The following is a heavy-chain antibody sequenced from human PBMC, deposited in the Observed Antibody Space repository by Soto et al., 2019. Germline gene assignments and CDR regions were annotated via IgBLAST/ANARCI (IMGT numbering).Heavy chain of an antibody. CDR1: GGTFSSYA. CDR3: ARGKGIQLWLLYYYYGMDV. J-gene: IGHJ6*02. Sequence: ASVKVSCKASGGTFSSYAISWGRQAPGQGLEWMGGIIPILGIANYEQKFQGRVTITADKSTSKAYMELSSLRAEDTAVYYCARGKGIQLWLLYYYYGMDVWGQGTTVTVSS. CDR2: IIPILGIA. V-gene: IGHV1-69*10. D-gene: IGHD5-18*01.